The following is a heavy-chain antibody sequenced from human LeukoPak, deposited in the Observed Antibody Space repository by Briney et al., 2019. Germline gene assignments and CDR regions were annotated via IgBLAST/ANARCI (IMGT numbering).Heavy chain of an antibody. V-gene: IGHV3-64*01. Sequence: GGSLRLSCAASGFTFSSYAMHWVRQAPGKGLEYVSAISSNGGSTFYANSVQGRFTISRDNAKNSLYLQMNSLRAEDTAVYYCAKDRIVGTNYLGYGMDVWGQGTTVTVSS. J-gene: IGHJ6*02. CDR3: AKDRIVGTNYLGYGMDV. D-gene: IGHD1-26*01. CDR1: GFTFSSYA. CDR2: ISSNGGST.